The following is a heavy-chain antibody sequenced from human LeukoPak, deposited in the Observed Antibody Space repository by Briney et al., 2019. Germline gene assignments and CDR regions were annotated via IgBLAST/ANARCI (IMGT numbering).Heavy chain of an antibody. V-gene: IGHV3-9*01. CDR2: ISWNSGSI. CDR1: GFTFDDYA. CDR3: AKDRSRYYYGSGSRLDY. J-gene: IGHJ4*02. Sequence: GGSLRLSCAASGFTFDDYAMHWVRQAPGKGLEWVSGISWNSGSIGYADSVKGRFTISRDNAKNSLYLQMNSLRAEDTALYYCAKDRSRYYYGSGSRLDYWGQGTLVTVSS. D-gene: IGHD3-10*01.